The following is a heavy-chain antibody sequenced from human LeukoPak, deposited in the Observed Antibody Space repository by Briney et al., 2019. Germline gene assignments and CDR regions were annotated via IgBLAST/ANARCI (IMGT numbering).Heavy chain of an antibody. CDR2: IKQDGSEK. V-gene: IGHV3-7*01. CDR1: GFTFTKYW. CDR3: ARANYYDSSGHGY. J-gene: IGHJ4*02. Sequence: GGSLRLSCAASGFTFTKYWMTWVRQAPGKGLEWVANIKQDGSEKYYVDSVKGRFTISRDNAKNSLYLQMNSLRAEDTAVYYCARANYYDSSGHGYWGQGTLVTVSS. D-gene: IGHD3-22*01.